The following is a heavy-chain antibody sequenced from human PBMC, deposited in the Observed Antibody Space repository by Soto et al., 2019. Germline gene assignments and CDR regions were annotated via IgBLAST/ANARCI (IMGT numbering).Heavy chain of an antibody. Sequence: ASVKVSCKASGYTFTSSGISWVRQAPGQGLEWMGWISAYNGNTNYAQKLQGRVTMTTDTSTSTAYMELRSLRSDDTAVYYCARGSAADYDFWSGYYPFDYWGQGTLVTVSS. J-gene: IGHJ4*02. CDR1: GYTFTSSG. CDR2: ISAYNGNT. CDR3: ARGSAADYDFWSGYYPFDY. V-gene: IGHV1-18*01. D-gene: IGHD3-3*01.